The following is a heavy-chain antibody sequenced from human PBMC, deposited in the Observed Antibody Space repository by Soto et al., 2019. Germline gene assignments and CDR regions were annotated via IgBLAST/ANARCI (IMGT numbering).Heavy chain of an antibody. Sequence: GGSLRLSCAASGFTFSDYYMSWIRQAPGKGLEWISYISSSSSYTNYADSVKGRFTISRDNAKNSLYLQMNSLRAEDTAVYYCARSIDYGDYAFGYWGQGTLVTVSS. CDR2: ISSSSSYT. CDR3: ARSIDYGDYAFGY. D-gene: IGHD4-17*01. V-gene: IGHV3-11*06. J-gene: IGHJ4*02. CDR1: GFTFSDYY.